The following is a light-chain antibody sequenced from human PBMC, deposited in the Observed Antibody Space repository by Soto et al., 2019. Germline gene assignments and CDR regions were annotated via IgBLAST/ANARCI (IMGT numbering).Light chain of an antibody. V-gene: IGKV3-20*01. CDR2: AAS. Sequence: PGARATLSCRASQSVSGSYLALYQQKPGQAPRLVIYAASRRATGIPDRFSGSGSGPDFTLTISRREPEDFAVYYCQQYGRSSSFTFGPGTKVDVK. CDR1: QSVSGSY. J-gene: IGKJ3*01. CDR3: QQYGRSSSFT.